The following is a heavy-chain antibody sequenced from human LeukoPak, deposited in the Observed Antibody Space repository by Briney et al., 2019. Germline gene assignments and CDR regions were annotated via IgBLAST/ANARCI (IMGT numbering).Heavy chain of an antibody. CDR3: AKASQRYFDL. CDR1: GFTSSSYG. CDR2: ISYDGSKK. J-gene: IGHJ2*01. V-gene: IGHV3-30*18. Sequence: GRSLRLSCAASGFTSSSYGMHCVRQAPGKGLEWVAVISYDGSKKYYADSVKGRFTISRDNSKSPLYLQMNSLRAEDTAVYYCAKASQRYFDLWGRGTLVTVSS.